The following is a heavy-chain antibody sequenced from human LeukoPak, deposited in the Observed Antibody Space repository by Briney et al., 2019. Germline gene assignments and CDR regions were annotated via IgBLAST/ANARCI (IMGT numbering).Heavy chain of an antibody. CDR3: AREDYGGNPDY. D-gene: IGHD4-23*01. CDR1: GGSFSGYY. J-gene: IGHJ4*02. Sequence: SETLSLTCAVYGGSFSGYYWTWIRQSPGKGLEWIGEINHTGGTNYNPSLKSRVTISVDTSKNQFSLKLSSVTAADTAVYYCAREDYGGNPDYWGQGTLVTVSS. CDR2: INHTGGT. V-gene: IGHV4-34*01.